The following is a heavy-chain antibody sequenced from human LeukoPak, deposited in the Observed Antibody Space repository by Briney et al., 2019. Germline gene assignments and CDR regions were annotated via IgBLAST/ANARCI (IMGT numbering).Heavy chain of an antibody. CDR2: INHSGST. D-gene: IGHD2-21*02. V-gene: IGHV4-34*01. CDR3: ASRGRGVPAIKFRYFDY. J-gene: IGHJ4*02. Sequence: PSETLSLTCAVYGGSFSGYYWSWIRQPPGKGLEWIGEINHSGSTIYNPSLKSRVTISVDTSKNQFSLKLSSVTAADTAVYYCASRGRGVPAIKFRYFDYWAQGALVTVSS. CDR1: GGSFSGYY.